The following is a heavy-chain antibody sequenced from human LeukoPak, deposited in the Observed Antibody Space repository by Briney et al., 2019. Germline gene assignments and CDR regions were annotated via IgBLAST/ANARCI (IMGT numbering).Heavy chain of an antibody. J-gene: IGHJ6*03. CDR1: GGSISSTSDF. V-gene: IGHV4-39*07. Sequence: PSETLSLTCTVSGGSISSTSDFWGWIRQPPGKGLEWVGSIYYSGTTYYNPSLKSRVTISADTSKYQFSLKLSSVTAADTAVYYCARVVTDYYYYMDVWGKGTTVTVSS. D-gene: IGHD2-21*02. CDR2: IYYSGTT. CDR3: ARVVTDYYYYMDV.